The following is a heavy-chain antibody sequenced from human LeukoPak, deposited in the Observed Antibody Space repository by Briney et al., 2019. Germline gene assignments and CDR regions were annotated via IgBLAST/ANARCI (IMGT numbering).Heavy chain of an antibody. D-gene: IGHD2-15*01. V-gene: IGHV4-59*01. Sequence: SETLSLTCTVSGGSISSYYWSWIRQPPGKGLEWIGYIYYGGSTNYNPSLKSRVTISVDTSKNQFSLKLSSVTAADTAVYYCARGYCSGGSCYNRYWGQGTLVTVSS. CDR2: IYYGGST. J-gene: IGHJ4*02. CDR3: ARGYCSGGSCYNRY. CDR1: GGSISSYY.